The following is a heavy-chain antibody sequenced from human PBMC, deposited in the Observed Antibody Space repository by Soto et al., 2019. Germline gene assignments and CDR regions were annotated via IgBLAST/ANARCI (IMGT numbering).Heavy chain of an antibody. CDR1: GFTFSSYW. CDR3: ASSVFQNGDLTFYYYYYMDV. D-gene: IGHD4-17*01. J-gene: IGHJ6*03. CDR2: INSDGSST. Sequence: GGSLRLSCAASGFTFSSYWMHWVRQAPGKGLVWVSRINSDGSSTSYADSVKGRFTISRDNAKNTLYLQMNSLRAEDTAVYYCASSVFQNGDLTFYYYYYMDVWGKGTTVTVSS. V-gene: IGHV3-74*01.